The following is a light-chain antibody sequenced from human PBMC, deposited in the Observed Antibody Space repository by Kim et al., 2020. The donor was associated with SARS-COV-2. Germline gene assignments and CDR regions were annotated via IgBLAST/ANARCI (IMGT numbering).Light chain of an antibody. CDR3: QQYNDYVLT. Sequence: AAVGDRVTITCRASQRIHSWLAWYQQKPGKAPKLLIYKASSLESGVPSRFSGSGSGTEFTLTISSLQPDDFATYYCQQYNDYVLTFGGGTKVDIK. J-gene: IGKJ4*01. CDR2: KAS. V-gene: IGKV1-5*03. CDR1: QRIHSW.